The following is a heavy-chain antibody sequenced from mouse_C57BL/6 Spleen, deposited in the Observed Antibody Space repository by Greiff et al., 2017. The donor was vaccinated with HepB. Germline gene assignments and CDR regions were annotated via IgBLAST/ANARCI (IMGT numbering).Heavy chain of an antibody. CDR3: ARSFYGNYDYYAMDD. V-gene: IGHV1-26*01. CDR2: INPNNGGT. D-gene: IGHD2-10*01. J-gene: IGHJ4*01. Sequence: EVQLQQSGPELVKPGASVKISCKASGYTFTDYYMNWVKQSHGKSLEWIGDINPNNGGTSYNQKFKGKATLTVDKSSRTAYMELRSLTSEDSAVYYCARSFYGNYDYYAMDDWGQGTSVTVAS. CDR1: GYTFTDYY.